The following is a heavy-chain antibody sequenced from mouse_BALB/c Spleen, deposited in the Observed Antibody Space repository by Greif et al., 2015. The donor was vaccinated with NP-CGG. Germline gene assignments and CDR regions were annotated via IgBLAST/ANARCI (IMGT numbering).Heavy chain of an antibody. D-gene: IGHD4-1*01. CDR3: ARDWYFDY. CDR2: IRPNSGNT. Sequence: QVQLQQSGSVLVRPGASVKLSCKASGYTFTSSWMHWAKQRPGQGLEWIGEIRPNSGNTNYNEKFKGKATLTVDTSSSTAYVDLSSLTSEDSAVHYCARDWYFDYWGQGTALTVSS. CDR1: GYTFTSSW. V-gene: IGHV1S130*01. J-gene: IGHJ2*01.